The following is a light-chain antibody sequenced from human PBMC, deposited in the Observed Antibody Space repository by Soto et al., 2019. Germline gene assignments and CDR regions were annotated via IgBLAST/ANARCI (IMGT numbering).Light chain of an antibody. Sequence: EIVLTQSPATLSLSPGERATLSCRASQSVSSYLAWYQQKPGQVPRLLMYDTSNRATGIPARFSGSGSGTDFTLTISGLAPEDFAVYYCQHRSSWPPGFGQGTRLEIK. V-gene: IGKV3-11*01. J-gene: IGKJ5*01. CDR3: QHRSSWPPG. CDR2: DTS. CDR1: QSVSSY.